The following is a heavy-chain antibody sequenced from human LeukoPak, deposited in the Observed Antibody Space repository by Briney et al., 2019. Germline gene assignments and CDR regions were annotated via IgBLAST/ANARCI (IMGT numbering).Heavy chain of an antibody. D-gene: IGHD3-22*01. CDR2: INHSGST. CDR3: ARGARYDSSGYYYWNDAFDI. V-gene: IGHV4-34*01. J-gene: IGHJ3*02. Sequence: SETLPLTCAVYGGSFSGYYWSWIRQPPGKGLEWIGEINHSGSTNYNPSLKSRVTISVDTSKNQFSLKLSSVTAADTAVYYCARGARYDSSGYYYWNDAFDIWGQGTMVTVSS. CDR1: GGSFSGYY.